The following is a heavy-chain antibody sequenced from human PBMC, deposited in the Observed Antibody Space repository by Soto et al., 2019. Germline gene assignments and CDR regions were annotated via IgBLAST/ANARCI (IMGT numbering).Heavy chain of an antibody. D-gene: IGHD3-3*01. J-gene: IGHJ4*02. CDR3: ARGGHDFWSGPFDY. CDR2: IDARGST. Sequence: PSETLSLTCTFSCGSISSYYCNWIRQPAGKGLEWIGRIDARGSTDYNPSLKSRVTMSVDTSKNQFSLRLSSVTAADTAVYYCARGGHDFWSGPFDYWGQGNLVTVSS. CDR1: CGSISSYY. V-gene: IGHV4-4*07.